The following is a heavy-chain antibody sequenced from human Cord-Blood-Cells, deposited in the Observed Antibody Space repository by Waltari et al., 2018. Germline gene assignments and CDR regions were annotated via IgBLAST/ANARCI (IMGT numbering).Heavy chain of an antibody. CDR3: ARAKDSFTKYSNYDY. CDR2: ISAYNGTT. Sequence: QVQLVQSGAEVKKPGASVKDSCKASGYTFTSYGISWVRQAPGQGLEWMGWISAYNGTTNYAQKLQGRVTMTTDTSTSTAYMELRSLRSDDTAVYYCARAKDSFTKYSNYDYWGQGTLVTVSS. J-gene: IGHJ4*02. D-gene: IGHD4-4*01. V-gene: IGHV1-18*01. CDR1: GYTFTSYG.